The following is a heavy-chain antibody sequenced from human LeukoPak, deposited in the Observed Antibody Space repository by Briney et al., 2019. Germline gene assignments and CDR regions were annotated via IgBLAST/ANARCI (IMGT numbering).Heavy chain of an antibody. Sequence: PGGSLRLSCAASGFTFSDFFMSWIRQAPGKGLEWVSSINAGGASKPYADSVRGRFAISRDNTKNSLYLQLNSLTAEDTAIYYCARHSGDMVVIDFWGQGTLVTVSS. CDR3: ARHSGDMVVIDF. V-gene: IGHV3-11*01. CDR2: INAGGASK. D-gene: IGHD2-21*01. CDR1: GFTFSDFF. J-gene: IGHJ4*02.